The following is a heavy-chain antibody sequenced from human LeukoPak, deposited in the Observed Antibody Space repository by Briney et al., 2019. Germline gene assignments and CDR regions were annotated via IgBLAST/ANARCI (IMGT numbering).Heavy chain of an antibody. J-gene: IGHJ6*02. V-gene: IGHV3-7*01. CDR2: IKQDGSEK. CDR3: ARYCGGDCYGMDV. Sequence: GGSLRLSCAASGFAFSSYWLSWGRQAPGKGLEWVANIKQDGSEKHYVDSMKGRFTISRDNAKNSLYLQMHSLRPEDTAVYYCARYCGGDCYGMDVWGQGTTVTVSS. D-gene: IGHD2-21*01. CDR1: GFAFSSYW.